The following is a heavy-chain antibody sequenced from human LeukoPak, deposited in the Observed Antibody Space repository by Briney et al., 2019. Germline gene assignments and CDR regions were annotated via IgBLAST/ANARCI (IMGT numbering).Heavy chain of an antibody. D-gene: IGHD4-4*01. Sequence: SETLSLTCTVSGGSISSYYWSLIRQPAGKGLEWIERIYTSGSTNYNPSLKSRVTMSVDTSENQFSLKLSSVTAADTAVYYCARDGSTVTNYYYYGMDVWGQGTTVTVSS. CDR2: IYTSGST. CDR3: ARDGSTVTNYYYYGMDV. CDR1: GGSISSYY. J-gene: IGHJ6*02. V-gene: IGHV4-4*07.